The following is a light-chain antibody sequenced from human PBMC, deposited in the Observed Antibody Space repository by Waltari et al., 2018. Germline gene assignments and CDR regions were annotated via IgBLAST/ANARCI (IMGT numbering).Light chain of an antibody. J-gene: IGKJ1*01. CDR2: GAS. CDR1: QSFSSSY. CDR3: QQYGSSPRP. V-gene: IGKV3-20*01. Sequence: IVLTQSPCTLSLSPGETAPLSCSASQSFSSSYLAWYQQKPGQSPRLLIYGASSRATGIPDRFSGSESGTDFTFTISRLEPEDFAVYYCQQYGSSPRPFGQGTKVEIK.